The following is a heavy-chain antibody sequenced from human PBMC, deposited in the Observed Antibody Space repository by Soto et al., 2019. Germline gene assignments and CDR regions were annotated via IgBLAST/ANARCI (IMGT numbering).Heavy chain of an antibody. CDR3: ARDSSGPQDSYYYYGMDV. D-gene: IGHD3-22*01. CDR1: GGSISSYY. Sequence: SETLSLTCTVSGGSISSYYWSWIRQPPGKGLEWIGYIYYSGSTNYNPSLKSRVTISVDTSKDQFSLKLSSVTAADTAVYYCARDSSGPQDSYYYYGMDVWGQGTTVTVSS. V-gene: IGHV4-59*01. CDR2: IYYSGST. J-gene: IGHJ6*02.